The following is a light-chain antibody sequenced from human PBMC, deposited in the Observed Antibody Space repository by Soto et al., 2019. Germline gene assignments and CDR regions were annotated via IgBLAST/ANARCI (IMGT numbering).Light chain of an antibody. V-gene: IGLV2-14*01. CDR1: SSDVGGYNY. Sequence: QSVLTQPASVSGSPGQSITISCTGTSSDVGGYNYVSWYQQHPGKAPKLMIYDVSNRPSGVSNRFSGSKSGNTASLTISGLQAEDEADYYFSSYTSSNVVFGGGTQLTVL. CDR3: SSYTSSNVV. CDR2: DVS. J-gene: IGLJ2*01.